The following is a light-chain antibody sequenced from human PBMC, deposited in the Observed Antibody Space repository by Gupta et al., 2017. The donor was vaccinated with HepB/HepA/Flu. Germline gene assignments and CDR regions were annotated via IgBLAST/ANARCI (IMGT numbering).Light chain of an antibody. CDR2: GAY. V-gene: IGKV3-20*01. Sequence: EIVLTQSPGTLSLSPGERATLSCRASQSVGIYLAWYQQRPGQAPRLLMFGAYSRATGIPDRFSGSGSGTDFTLTISRLEPEDFAVYYCQQYGTSPFTFGQGARLEI. J-gene: IGKJ5*01. CDR3: QQYGTSPFT. CDR1: QSVGIY.